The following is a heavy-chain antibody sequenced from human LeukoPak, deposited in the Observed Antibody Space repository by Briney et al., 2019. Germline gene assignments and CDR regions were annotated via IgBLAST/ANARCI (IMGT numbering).Heavy chain of an antibody. J-gene: IGHJ4*02. CDR2: IYYIGTT. D-gene: IGHD2-2*01. CDR3: ARDRGPAAAIFDY. Sequence: SETLSLTCTVSGGSITSSSYHWGWIRQPPGKGLEWIGSIYYIGTTYYNPSLKSRVSIFVDTSKNQFSLKLSSVTAADTAVYYCARDRGPAAAIFDYWGQGTLVTVSS. V-gene: IGHV4-39*07. CDR1: GGSITSSSYH.